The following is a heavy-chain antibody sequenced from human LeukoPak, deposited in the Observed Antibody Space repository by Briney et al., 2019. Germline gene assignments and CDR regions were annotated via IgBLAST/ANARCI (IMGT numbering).Heavy chain of an antibody. CDR1: GFTFSSYE. V-gene: IGHV3-48*03. D-gene: IGHD6-6*01. CDR2: ISSSGSTI. Sequence: AGGSLRLSCAASGFTFSSYEMNWVRQAPGKGLEWVSYISSSGSTIYYADSLKGRFTISRDNAKNSLYLQMNSLRAEDTAVYYCARDLVSRSNYWGQGTPVTVSS. CDR3: ARDLVSRSNY. J-gene: IGHJ4*02.